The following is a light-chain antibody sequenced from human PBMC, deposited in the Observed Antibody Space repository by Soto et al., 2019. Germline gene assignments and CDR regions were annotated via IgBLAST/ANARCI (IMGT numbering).Light chain of an antibody. CDR2: KAS. J-gene: IGKJ1*01. CDR3: QQCCP. Sequence: TLSRAIGESAVITCRASQSISIWLAWYQQKPGKAPKLLSYKASSLESGVPFMFSGSGSGTEFILSLSSPQTGDFAPHFLQQCCPFAQGTKVDI. V-gene: IGKV1-5*03. CDR1: QSISIW.